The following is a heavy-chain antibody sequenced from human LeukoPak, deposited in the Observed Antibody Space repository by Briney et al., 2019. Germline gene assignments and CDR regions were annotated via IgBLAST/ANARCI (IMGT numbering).Heavy chain of an antibody. J-gene: IGHJ4*02. V-gene: IGHV4-34*01. CDR3: ARASGYYDSSRYYADY. Sequence: PSETLSLTCAVHGGSFSGYYWGWIRQPPGKGLEWIGELNHSGSTNYNPSLKSRVTISVDTSKNQFSLKLSPVTAADTAVYYCARASGYYDSSRYYADYWGQGTLVTVSS. CDR2: LNHSGST. D-gene: IGHD3-22*01. CDR1: GGSFSGYY.